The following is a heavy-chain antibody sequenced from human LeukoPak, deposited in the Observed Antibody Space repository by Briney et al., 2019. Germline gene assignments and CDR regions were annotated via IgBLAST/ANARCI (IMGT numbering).Heavy chain of an antibody. Sequence: GRSLRLSCAASGLTLSTFTMHWVRHNPGKGLEWVAVISYDESQKWYADSVKGRFTISRDISKNTLYLEMDSLRYEDTAVYYCARAYDSSWHNFDYWGQGSLVTVSS. CDR3: ARAYDSSWHNFDY. V-gene: IGHV3-30-3*01. D-gene: IGHD6-13*01. CDR1: GLTLSTFT. CDR2: ISYDESQK. J-gene: IGHJ4*02.